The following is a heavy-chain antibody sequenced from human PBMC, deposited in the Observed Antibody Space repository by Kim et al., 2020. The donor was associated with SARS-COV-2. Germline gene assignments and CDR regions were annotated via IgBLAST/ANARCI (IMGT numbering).Heavy chain of an antibody. CDR2: ISAYNGNT. CDR3: ARVYCSSTSCYGGSYYYYYGMDV. D-gene: IGHD2-2*01. CDR1: GYTFTSYG. J-gene: IGHJ6*02. Sequence: ASVKVSCKASGYTFTSYGISWVRQAPGQGLEWMGWISAYNGNTNYAQKLQGRVTMTTDTSTSTAYMELRSLRSDDTAVYYCARVYCSSTSCYGGSYYYYYGMDVWGQGTTVTVSS. V-gene: IGHV1-18*04.